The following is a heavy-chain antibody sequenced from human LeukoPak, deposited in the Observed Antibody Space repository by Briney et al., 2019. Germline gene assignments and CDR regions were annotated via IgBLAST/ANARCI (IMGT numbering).Heavy chain of an antibody. CDR3: ARDLIAAAGTGPGY. V-gene: IGHV1-18*01. CDR1: GYTFTSYG. Sequence: ASVKVSCKASGYTFTSYGISWVRQAPGQGLEWMGWISAYNGNTNYAQKLQGRVTMTTDTPTSTAYMELRSLRSDDTAVYYCARDLIAAAGTGPGYWGQGTLVTVSP. CDR2: ISAYNGNT. D-gene: IGHD6-13*01. J-gene: IGHJ4*02.